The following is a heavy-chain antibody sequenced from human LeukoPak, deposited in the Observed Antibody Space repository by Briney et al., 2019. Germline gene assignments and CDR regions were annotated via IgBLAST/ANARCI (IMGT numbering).Heavy chain of an antibody. CDR1: GGSISSGGYY. CDR2: MYYSGST. J-gene: IGHJ5*02. V-gene: IGHV4-30-4*08. D-gene: IGHD3-22*01. Sequence: ETSQTLSLTCTVSGGSISSGGYYWSWIRQPPGKGLEWIAYMYYSGSTYYNPSLKSRVTMSADASKNQLSLKLSSVTAADTAVYYCARPYYYDSRIDPWGQGILVTVSS. CDR3: ARPYYYDSRIDP.